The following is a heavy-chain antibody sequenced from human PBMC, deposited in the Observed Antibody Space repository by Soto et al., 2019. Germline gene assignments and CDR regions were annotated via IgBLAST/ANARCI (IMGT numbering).Heavy chain of an antibody. Sequence: QVQLQESGSGLVKPLETLTLTCAVSGASVSGGGYSWNWIRQSPGKGLEWIGYIYYFGSIYYNPSLKSRVTISVDRSKNQFSLKQNSVTAADTAVYFGAAGWETVDGTTYYSYGLDVWGLGTTVTVSS. D-gene: IGHD1-26*01. V-gene: IGHV4-30-2*06. CDR2: IYYFGSI. CDR1: GASVSGGGYS. CDR3: AAGWETVDGTTYYSYGLDV. J-gene: IGHJ6*02.